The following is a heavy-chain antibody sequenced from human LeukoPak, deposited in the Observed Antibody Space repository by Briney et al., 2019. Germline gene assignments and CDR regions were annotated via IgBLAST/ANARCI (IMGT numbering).Heavy chain of an antibody. Sequence: SETLSLTCTVSGGSISSSSYYWGWIRQPPGKGLEWIGSIYYSGSTYYNPSLKSRVTISVDTSKNQFSLKLSSVTAADTAVYYCARVRVYSSSSGSNTDHFDYWGQGTLVTVSS. CDR1: GGSISSSSYY. D-gene: IGHD6-6*01. CDR3: ARVRVYSSSSGSNTDHFDY. CDR2: IYYSGST. V-gene: IGHV4-39*07. J-gene: IGHJ4*02.